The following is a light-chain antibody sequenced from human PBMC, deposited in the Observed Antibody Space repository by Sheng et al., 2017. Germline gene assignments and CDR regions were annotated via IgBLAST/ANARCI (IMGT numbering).Light chain of an antibody. CDR1: KDIGNF. V-gene: IGKV1-33*01. CDR2: SAS. Sequence: DIQMTQSPSSLSASVGDSVVITCQASKDIGNFLIWYHQRPGEPPNLLIYSASTLETGVPLRFAGSGSGTDFALTVSNLQPEDVGTYFCQHYDAVPYTFGQGTQAGDQT. J-gene: IGKJ2*01. CDR3: QHYDAVPYT.